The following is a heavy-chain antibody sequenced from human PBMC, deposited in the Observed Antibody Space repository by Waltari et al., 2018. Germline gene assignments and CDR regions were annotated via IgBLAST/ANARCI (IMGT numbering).Heavy chain of an antibody. Sequence: QLQLQESGPGLVKPSETLSLTCTVSGGSIRSSSYYWGWIRQPPGKGLEWIGSIYYSGSTYYNPSLKSRVTISVDTSKNQLSLKLSSVTAADTAVYYCARPRELLLFDYWGQGTLVTVSS. CDR1: GGSIRSSSYY. J-gene: IGHJ4*02. V-gene: IGHV4-39*01. D-gene: IGHD2-15*01. CDR2: IYYSGST. CDR3: ARPRELLLFDY.